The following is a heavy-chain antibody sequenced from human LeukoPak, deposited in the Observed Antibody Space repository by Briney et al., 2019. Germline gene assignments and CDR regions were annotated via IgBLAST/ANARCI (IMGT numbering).Heavy chain of an antibody. D-gene: IGHD4-17*01. V-gene: IGHV1-69*05. CDR2: IIPIFGTA. J-gene: IGHJ4*02. Sequence: ASVKVSCKASGGTFSSYAISWVRQAPGQGLEWMGRIIPIFGTANYAQKFQGRVTITTDESTSTAYMELSSLRPEDTAVYYCARGTWGTGDPYWGQGTLVTVSS. CDR1: GGTFSSYA. CDR3: ARGTWGTGDPY.